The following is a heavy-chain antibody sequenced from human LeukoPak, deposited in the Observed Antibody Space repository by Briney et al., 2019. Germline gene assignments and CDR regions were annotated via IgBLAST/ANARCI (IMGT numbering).Heavy chain of an antibody. CDR1: GGSINNGGYY. V-gene: IGHV4-31*03. D-gene: IGHD2-2*01. CDR2: IYYSGST. CDR3: AKDHFRQSIPSTSWTY. Sequence: SETLSLTCTVSGGSINNGGYYWSWIRQHPGKGLEWIGYIYYSGSTYYNPSLKSRVTISVDTSKNQFSLKLSSVTAADTAVYYCAKDHFRQSIPSTSWTYWGQGTLVTVSS. J-gene: IGHJ4*02.